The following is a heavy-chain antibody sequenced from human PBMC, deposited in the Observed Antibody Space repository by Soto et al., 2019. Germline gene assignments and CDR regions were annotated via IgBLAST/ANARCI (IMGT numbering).Heavy chain of an antibody. J-gene: IGHJ4*01. CDR3: GSPRSGPSPDVGH. CDR1: VFSVDTTYC. D-gene: IGHD2-15*01. CDR2: INPNSGDT. Sequence: RASRKVSCKGTVFSVDTTYCIHWVRRAPGQGLEWMGSINPNSGDTNYAQNFQGRVTMTRDTSISTAYMEVSSLTSDDTAVYYCGSPRSGPSPDVGHWGHGTVVTVS. V-gene: IGHV1-2*02.